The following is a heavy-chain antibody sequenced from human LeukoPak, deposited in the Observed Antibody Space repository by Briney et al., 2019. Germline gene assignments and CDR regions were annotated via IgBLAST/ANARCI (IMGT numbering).Heavy chain of an antibody. Sequence: PSETLSLTCIVSGGSISNFYWSWIRQSAGRGLEWIGRIYTSGTTNHNPSLKSRVTMSLDTSKNQFSLKLSSVTAADTAVYYCARAYSSGWYAYFDYWGQGTLVTVSS. CDR1: GGSISNFY. CDR2: IYTSGTT. CDR3: ARAYSSGWYAYFDY. V-gene: IGHV4-4*07. D-gene: IGHD6-19*01. J-gene: IGHJ4*02.